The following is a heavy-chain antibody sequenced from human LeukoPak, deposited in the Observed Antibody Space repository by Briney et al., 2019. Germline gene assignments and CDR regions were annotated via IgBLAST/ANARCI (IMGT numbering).Heavy chain of an antibody. CDR2: TNAGNGNT. J-gene: IGHJ2*01. D-gene: IGHD5-18*01. CDR3: ARVGGYSYGYLDWYFDL. V-gene: IGHV1-3*01. CDR1: GYTFTSYA. Sequence: ASVKVSCKASGYTFTSYAMHWVRQAPGQRLEWMGWTNAGNGNTKYSQKFQGRVTITRDTSASTAYMELSSLRSEDTAVYYCARVGGYSYGYLDWYFDLWGRGTLVTVSS.